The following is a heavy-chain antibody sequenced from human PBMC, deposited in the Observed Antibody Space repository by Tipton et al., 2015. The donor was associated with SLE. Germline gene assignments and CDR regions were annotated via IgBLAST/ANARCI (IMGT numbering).Heavy chain of an antibody. CDR3: ARGHCSSTSCSYSDYYYYYMGV. Sequence: QVQLVQSGAEVKKPGASVKVSCKASGYTFISYDINWVRQAAGQGLEWMGWMNPNSGNTGYAQKFQGRVTMTRNTSISTAYMELSSLRSEDTAVYYCARGHCSSTSCSYSDYYYYYMGVWGKGTTVTVSS. D-gene: IGHD2-2*01. CDR1: GYTFISYD. CDR2: MNPNSGNT. J-gene: IGHJ6*03. V-gene: IGHV1-8*01.